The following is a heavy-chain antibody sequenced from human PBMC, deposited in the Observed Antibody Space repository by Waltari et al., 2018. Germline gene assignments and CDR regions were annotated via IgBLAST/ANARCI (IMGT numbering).Heavy chain of an antibody. V-gene: IGHV4-59*01. CDR2: MYYSGSSGST. J-gene: IGHJ4*02. CDR1: GGSISSYY. D-gene: IGHD6-19*01. CDR3: AGGVTVAGPGNLDN. Sequence: QVQLQESGPGLVKPSETLSLTCTVSGGSISSYYWSWIRQPPGKGLEWIGYMYYSGSSGSTYYSPSLRNRVTISVDTCKNQFSLRLSSVTAADTAVYYCAGGVTVAGPGNLDNWGQGTLVTVSS.